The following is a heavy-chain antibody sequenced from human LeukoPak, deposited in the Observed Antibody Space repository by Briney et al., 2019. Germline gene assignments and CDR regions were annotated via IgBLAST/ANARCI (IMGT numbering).Heavy chain of an antibody. CDR1: GFTFDDYG. D-gene: IGHD3-10*02. CDR2: ISWNSGSI. CDR3: AKDKGVFEHWFDP. Sequence: GRSLRLSCAASGFTFDDYGMHWVRQAPGKGLEWVSGISWNSGSIGYADSVKGRFTISRDNAKNSLYLQMNSLRAEDTALYYCAKDKGVFEHWFDPWGQGTLVTVSS. V-gene: IGHV3-9*01. J-gene: IGHJ5*02.